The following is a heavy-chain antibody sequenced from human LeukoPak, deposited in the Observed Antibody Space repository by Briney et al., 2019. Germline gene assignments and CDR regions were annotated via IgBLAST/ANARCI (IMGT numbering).Heavy chain of an antibody. CDR1: GFTFSSYS. D-gene: IGHD3-22*01. J-gene: IGHJ3*02. CDR3: ARDPNYYDSRDSSAFDI. CDR2: ISSSSSYI. V-gene: IGHV3-21*01. Sequence: TGGSLRLSCAASGFTFSSYSMNWVRQAPGKGLEWVSSISSSSSYIYYADSVKGRFTISRDSAKNSLYLQMNSLRAEDTAVYYCARDPNYYDSRDSSAFDIWGQGTMVTVSS.